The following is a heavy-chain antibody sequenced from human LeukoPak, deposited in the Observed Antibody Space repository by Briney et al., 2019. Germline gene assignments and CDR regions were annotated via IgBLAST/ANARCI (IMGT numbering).Heavy chain of an antibody. CDR3: ARVGGVRGYYYYGMDV. Sequence: GGSLRLSCVASGFTFSSYVMSWVRQSPGKGLEWVSAISGSSDNTYYADSVKGRFTISRDNAKNSLYLQMNSLRAEDTAVYYCARVGGVRGYYYYGMDVWGQGTTVTVS. CDR1: GFTFSSYV. D-gene: IGHD3-16*01. CDR2: ISGSSDNT. J-gene: IGHJ6*02. V-gene: IGHV3-23*01.